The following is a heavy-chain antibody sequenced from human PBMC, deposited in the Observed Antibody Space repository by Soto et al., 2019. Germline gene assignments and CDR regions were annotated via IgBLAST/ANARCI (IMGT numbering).Heavy chain of an antibody. CDR3: ARGVSCGGDCYRD. D-gene: IGHD2-21*02. CDR1: GYTFTSYD. J-gene: IGHJ4*02. V-gene: IGHV1-8*01. CDR2: MSPNSGNT. Sequence: ASVKVSCKASGYTFTSYDINWVRQAAGQGLEWMGWMSPNSGNTGYAQKFQGRVTMTRNTSIGTAYMELSSLRSEDTAVYYCARGVSCGGDCYRDWGQGTPVTVSS.